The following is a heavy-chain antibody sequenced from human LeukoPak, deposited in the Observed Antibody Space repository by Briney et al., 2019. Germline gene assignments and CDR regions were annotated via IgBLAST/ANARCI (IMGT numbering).Heavy chain of an antibody. Sequence: GASVKVSCKASGGTFNSYAISWVRQAPGQGLEWMGRIIPILGIANYAQKFQGRVTITADKSTSTAYMELSSLRSEDTAVYYCARYCSGGSCYTPDAFDIWGQGTMVTVSS. CDR1: GGTFNSYA. J-gene: IGHJ3*02. V-gene: IGHV1-69*04. D-gene: IGHD2-15*01. CDR3: ARYCSGGSCYTPDAFDI. CDR2: IIPILGIA.